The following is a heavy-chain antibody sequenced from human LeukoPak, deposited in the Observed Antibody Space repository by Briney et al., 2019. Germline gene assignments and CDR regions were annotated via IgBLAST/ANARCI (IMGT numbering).Heavy chain of an antibody. CDR2: IHYSGNT. J-gene: IGHJ4*02. Sequence: PSETLSLTCTVSGDSISTSTYYWGWIHQSPGKGLEWIGSIHYSGNTYSSPSLKSRVTISVDTSKNQFSLKVRSVTAADTAVYYCARQWDYWGQGTLVTVSS. V-gene: IGHV4-39*01. CDR1: GDSISTSTYY. CDR3: ARQWDY.